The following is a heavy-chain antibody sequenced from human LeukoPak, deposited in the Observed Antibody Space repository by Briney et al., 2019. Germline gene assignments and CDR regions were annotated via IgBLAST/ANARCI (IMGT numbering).Heavy chain of an antibody. Sequence: SETLSLTYTVSGGSISSYYWSWIRQPPGKGLEWIGYIYYSGSTNYNPSLKSRVTISVDTSKNQFSLKLSSVTAADTAVYYCAREGECSGGSCYPNDAFDIWGQGTMVTVSS. CDR1: GGSISSYY. V-gene: IGHV4-59*01. D-gene: IGHD2-15*01. J-gene: IGHJ3*02. CDR2: IYYSGST. CDR3: AREGECSGGSCYPNDAFDI.